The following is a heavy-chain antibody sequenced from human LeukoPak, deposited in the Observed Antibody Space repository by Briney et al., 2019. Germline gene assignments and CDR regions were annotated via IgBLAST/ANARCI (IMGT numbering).Heavy chain of an antibody. V-gene: IGHV3-23*01. J-gene: IGHJ4*02. CDR2: ISGSGGST. CDR1: GFTFSSYA. CDR3: ARAGGYSYGQYFDY. Sequence: GGSLRLSCAASGFTFSSYAMSWVRQAPGKGLEWVSAISGSGGSTYYADSVKGRFTISRDNSKNTLYPQMNSLRPEDTAVYYCARAGGYSYGQYFDYWGQGTLVTVSS. D-gene: IGHD5-18*01.